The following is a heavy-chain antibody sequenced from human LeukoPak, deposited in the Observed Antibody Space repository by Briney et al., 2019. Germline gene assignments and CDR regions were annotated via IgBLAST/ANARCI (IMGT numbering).Heavy chain of an antibody. J-gene: IGHJ4*02. V-gene: IGHV3-30*02. CDR1: GFTFSSYA. CDR2: IRYDGSNK. CDR3: ASHLGYCSGGSCFETPKADY. D-gene: IGHD2-15*01. Sequence: GGSLRLSCAASGFTFSSYAMSWVRQAPGKGLEWVAFIRYDGSNKYYADSVKGRFTISRDNSKNTLYLQMNSLRAEDTAVYYCASHLGYCSGGSCFETPKADYWGQGTLVTVSS.